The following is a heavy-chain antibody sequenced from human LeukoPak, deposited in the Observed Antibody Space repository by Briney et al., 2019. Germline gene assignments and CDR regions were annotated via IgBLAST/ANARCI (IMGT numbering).Heavy chain of an antibody. CDR1: GFTSSSYT. J-gene: IGHJ4*02. D-gene: IGHD6-19*01. CDR2: ISYDGSNK. CDR3: ASLPAVAGTGDFDY. Sequence: PGGSLRLSCAASGFTSSSYTMHWVRQAPGKGLEWEAVISYDGSNKYYADSVKGRFTISRDNSKNTLYLQMNSLRAEDTAVYYCASLPAVAGTGDFDYWGQGTLVTVSS. V-gene: IGHV3-30*14.